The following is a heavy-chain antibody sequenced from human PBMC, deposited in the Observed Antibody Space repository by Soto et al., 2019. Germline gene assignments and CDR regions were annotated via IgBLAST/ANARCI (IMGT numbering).Heavy chain of an antibody. CDR1: GYTFSDYC. CDR3: ARDSGIPGKFWYFDI. J-gene: IGHJ2*01. CDR2: VNPKRGGT. Sequence: QAQLVQSGTEVKKPGASVRVSCKTYGYTFSDYCLHWVRQAPGQGPGGMGFVNPKRGGTQHAQKFQARVAMTRNTSINTVYMDLSGLTSDDTAVYFCARDSGIPGKFWYFDIWGRGTLVTVSS. V-gene: IGHV1-2*02.